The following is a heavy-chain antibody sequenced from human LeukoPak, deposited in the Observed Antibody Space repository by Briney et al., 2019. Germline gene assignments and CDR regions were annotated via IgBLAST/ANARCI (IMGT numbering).Heavy chain of an antibody. J-gene: IGHJ4*02. CDR1: GGSISSNGYY. CDR3: ARQFYSSGWYADY. CDR2: IYYSGTT. V-gene: IGHV4-39*01. Sequence: SETLSLTCTVSGGSISSNGYYWGWIRQPPGKGLEWIGSIYYSGTTYKKPSLKSRVTISVDTSKNQFSLKLNSVTAADTAVYCCARQFYSSGWYADYWGQGNLVTVSS. D-gene: IGHD6-19*01.